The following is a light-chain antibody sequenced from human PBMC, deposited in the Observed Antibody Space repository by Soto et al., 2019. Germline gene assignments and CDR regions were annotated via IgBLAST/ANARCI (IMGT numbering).Light chain of an antibody. Sequence: QSALTQPASVSGSPGQSITISCTGTSSDVDGYNYVSWYQQHPGKAPKLMMYDVSNRPSGVSNRFSGSKSGNTASLTISGLQAEDEADYYCSYFTSGSTYVFGSGTKVTVL. CDR1: SSDVDGYNY. CDR3: SYFTSGSTYV. V-gene: IGLV2-14*01. J-gene: IGLJ1*01. CDR2: DVS.